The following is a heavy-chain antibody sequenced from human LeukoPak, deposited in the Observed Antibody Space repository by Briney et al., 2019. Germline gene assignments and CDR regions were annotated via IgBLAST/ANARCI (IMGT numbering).Heavy chain of an antibody. CDR1: GFTFSSYG. Sequence: GRSLRLSCAASGFTFSSYGMHWVRQAPGKGLEWVAAIWYDGSNKYYADSVKGRFTISRDNSKNTLYPQMNSLRAEDTAVYYCARDPDYGDERSFDYWGQGTLVTVSS. CDR2: IWYDGSNK. CDR3: ARDPDYGDERSFDY. J-gene: IGHJ4*02. V-gene: IGHV3-33*01. D-gene: IGHD4-17*01.